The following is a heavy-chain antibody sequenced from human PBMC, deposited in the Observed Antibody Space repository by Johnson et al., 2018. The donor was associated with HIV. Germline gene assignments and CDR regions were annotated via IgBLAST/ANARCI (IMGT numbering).Heavy chain of an antibody. CDR1: GFTFSDYA. Sequence: QLVESGGGVVQPGRSLTLSCVGSGFTFSDYAIHWVRQAPGKGLEWVGRIKSKTDGGTTDYAAPVKGRFTISRDDSKNTLYLQMNSQKTEDTAVYYCTTDSPPLLRFSWGVWGQGTMVTVSS. J-gene: IGHJ3*01. CDR3: TTDSPPLLRFSWGV. CDR2: IKSKTDGGTT. D-gene: IGHD3-3*01. V-gene: IGHV3-15*01.